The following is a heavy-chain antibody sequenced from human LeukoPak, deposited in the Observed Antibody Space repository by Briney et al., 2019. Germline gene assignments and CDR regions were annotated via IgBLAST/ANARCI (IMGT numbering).Heavy chain of an antibody. CDR3: AKENRTSSKDNWFEP. Sequence: PGGSLRLSCAASGFTFSSYGMHWVRQAPGKGLEWVAVIWDGGSNKYYADSVKGRFTISRDNSKNTLYLQMNSLRAEDTAVYYCAKENRTSSKDNWFEPCGQGTLVTASS. CDR1: GFTFSSYG. D-gene: IGHD6-6*01. CDR2: IWDGGSNK. V-gene: IGHV3-33*06. J-gene: IGHJ5*02.